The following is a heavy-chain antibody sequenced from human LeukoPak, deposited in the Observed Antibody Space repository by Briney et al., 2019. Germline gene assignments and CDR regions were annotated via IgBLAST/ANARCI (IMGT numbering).Heavy chain of an antibody. CDR1: GFTFSDYY. Sequence: PGGSLILSCAASGFTFSDYYMSWIRQAPGKGLEWVSYISSSGSTIYYADSVKGRFTISRDNAKNSLYLQMNSLRAEDTAVYYCSGGVIAYNWFDPWGQGTLVTVSS. CDR2: ISSSGSTI. D-gene: IGHD3-16*02. V-gene: IGHV3-11*01. CDR3: SGGVIAYNWFDP. J-gene: IGHJ5*02.